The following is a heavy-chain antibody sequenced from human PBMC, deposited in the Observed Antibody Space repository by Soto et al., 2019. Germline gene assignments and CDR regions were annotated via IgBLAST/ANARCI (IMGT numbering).Heavy chain of an antibody. CDR2: IDYSGST. V-gene: IGHV4-30-4*01. CDR1: GGSISSGDYY. CDR3: ARVRVDYYDSSGYYLFDY. D-gene: IGHD3-22*01. Sequence: SETLSLTCTVSGGSISSGDYYWSWIRQPPGKGLEGIGYIDYSGSTYYNPSLKSRVTISVDTSKNQFTLKLSSVTAAATAVYYCARVRVDYYDSSGYYLFDYWGQGTLVTVSS. J-gene: IGHJ4*02.